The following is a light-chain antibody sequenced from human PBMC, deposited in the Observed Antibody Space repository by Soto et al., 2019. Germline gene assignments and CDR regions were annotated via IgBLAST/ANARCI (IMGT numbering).Light chain of an antibody. CDR2: DAS. Sequence: DIQMTQSPSSLSASVGHRVTITFPASPDISNYLKWYQQNPGKAPKLLIYDASNLETGVPSRFSGSGSGTDFTFTISSLQHYDIAAEYCQQYDNLPPFTVHPGTKVDIK. V-gene: IGKV1-33*01. CDR1: PDISNY. J-gene: IGKJ3*01. CDR3: QQYDNLPPFT.